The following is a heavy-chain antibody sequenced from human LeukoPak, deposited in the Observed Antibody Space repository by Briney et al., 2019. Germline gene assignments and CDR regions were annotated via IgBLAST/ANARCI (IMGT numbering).Heavy chain of an antibody. CDR3: ARDGPYSTSSTHPP. CDR1: GFTFSSSA. V-gene: IGHV3-23*01. Sequence: GGSLRLSCAASGFTFSSSAMSWVRQAPGKGLEWVAAISDTGRLSYCADSVNGRFTISRDNSKNTLYLQMNSLRAEDTAVYYCARDGPYSTSSTHPPWGQGTLVTVSS. J-gene: IGHJ5*02. CDR2: ISDTGRLS. D-gene: IGHD6-6*01.